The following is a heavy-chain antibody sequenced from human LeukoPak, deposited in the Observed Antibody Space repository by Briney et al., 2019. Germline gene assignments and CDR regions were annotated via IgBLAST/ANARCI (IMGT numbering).Heavy chain of an antibody. CDR3: ARRAPAFDI. J-gene: IGHJ3*02. CDR2: ISSSSSTI. Sequence: GGSLRLSCAASGFTFSSYSMNWVRQAPGKGLEWVSYISSSSSTIYYADSVKGRFTISRDNAKNSLYLQMNSLRAEDTAVYYCARRAPAFDIWGQGTMVIVSS. V-gene: IGHV3-48*04. CDR1: GFTFSSYS.